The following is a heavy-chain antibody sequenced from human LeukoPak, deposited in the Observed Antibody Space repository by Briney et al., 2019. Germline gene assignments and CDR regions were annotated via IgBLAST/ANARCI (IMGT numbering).Heavy chain of an antibody. CDR1: GFTFSSYW. CDR3: AREGMVRGVPDAFDL. CDR2: IKQDGSEK. J-gene: IGHJ3*01. V-gene: IGHV3-7*03. D-gene: IGHD3-10*01. Sequence: PGGSLRLSCGASGFTFSSYWMSWVRQAPGKGLEWVANIKQDGSEKYYVDSVKGRFTISRDNAKNSLYLQMNSLRAEDTAVYYCAREGMVRGVPDAFDLWGQGTMVTVSS.